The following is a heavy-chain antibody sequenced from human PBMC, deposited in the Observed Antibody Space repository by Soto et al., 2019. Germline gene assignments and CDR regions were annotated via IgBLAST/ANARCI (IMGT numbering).Heavy chain of an antibody. CDR2: IRSKVYDETT. CDR1: GFTFGDYA. J-gene: IGHJ4*02. V-gene: IGHV3-49*03. Sequence: GGSLRLSCTASGFTFGDYAINWYRQAPGEGLEWVGFIRSKVYDETTEYAASVKGRITISRDDSKSIAYLHMNSLTVDDTAVYYCVKAVYLLDFDYWGQGTLVTVSS. CDR3: VKAVYLLDFDY. D-gene: IGHD1-20*01.